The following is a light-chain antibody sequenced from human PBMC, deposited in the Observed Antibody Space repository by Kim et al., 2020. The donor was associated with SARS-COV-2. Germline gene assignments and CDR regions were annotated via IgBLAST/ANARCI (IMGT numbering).Light chain of an antibody. V-gene: IGKV1-5*03. CDR2: KVS. J-gene: IGKJ1*01. Sequence: DIQMTQSPSTLSASVGDRVTITCRASQNIDNYLAWYQQKPGKAPNLLIYKVSNLQSGVPSRFSGSGSGTEFTLTINSLQPDDFATYHCQQYESYSRTFGQGTKVDIK. CDR1: QNIDNY. CDR3: QQYESYSRT.